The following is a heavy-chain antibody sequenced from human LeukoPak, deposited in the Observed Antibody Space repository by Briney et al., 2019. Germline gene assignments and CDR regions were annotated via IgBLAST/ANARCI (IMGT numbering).Heavy chain of an antibody. CDR2: IRGSGVGT. D-gene: IGHD6-13*01. V-gene: IGHV3-23*01. CDR3: AKDLGPHGIAAAGS. J-gene: IGHJ4*02. Sequence: PGGSLRLSCAASGFTFSSQAMGWVRQAPGKGLEWLSSIRGSGVGTYYADSVKGRFTISRDNSVNALYLQMNSLRAEDTAVYYCAKDLGPHGIAAAGSWGQGTLVTVSS. CDR1: GFTFSSQA.